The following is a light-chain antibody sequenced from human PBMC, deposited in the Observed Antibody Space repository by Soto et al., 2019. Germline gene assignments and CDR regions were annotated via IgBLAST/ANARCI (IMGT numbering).Light chain of an antibody. CDR2: KAS. CDR1: QSISNW. V-gene: IGKV1-5*03. J-gene: IGKJ1*01. Sequence: DIQMTQSPSSLSASVGDRVTITCRASQSISNWLAWYQQKPGKAPKLLIYKASTLEAGVPSTFSGSGSGTDFTLTISCLQSEDFATYFCQQSYSTPPWTFGQGTKV. CDR3: QQSYSTPPWT.